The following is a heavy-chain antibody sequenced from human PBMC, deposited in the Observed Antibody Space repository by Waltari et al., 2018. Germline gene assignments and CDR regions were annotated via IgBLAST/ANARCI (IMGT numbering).Heavy chain of an antibody. Sequence: QVQLQQWGAGLLKPSETLSLTCAVYGGSFSGYYWSWIRQPPGKGLEWIGEINHSGSTNYNPSLKSRVTISVDTSKNQFSLKLSSVTAADTAVYYGARGRGGNWNDFDYWGQGTLVTVSS. J-gene: IGHJ4*02. V-gene: IGHV4-34*01. CDR1: GGSFSGYY. D-gene: IGHD1-20*01. CDR2: INHSGST. CDR3: ARGRGGNWNDFDY.